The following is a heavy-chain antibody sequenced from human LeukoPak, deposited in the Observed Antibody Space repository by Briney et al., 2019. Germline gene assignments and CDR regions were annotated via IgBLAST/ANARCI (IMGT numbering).Heavy chain of an antibody. CDR1: GGSFSGYY. CDR2: INHSGST. D-gene: IGHD3-10*01. CDR3: ARVRDYYGSGSGWFDP. J-gene: IGHJ5*02. V-gene: IGHV4-34*01. Sequence: PSETLSLTCAVYGGSFSGYYWSWIRQPPGKGLEWIGEINHSGSTNYNPSLKSRVTISVDTSKNQFSLKLSSVTAADTAVYYCARVRDYYGSGSGWFDPWGQGNLVTVSS.